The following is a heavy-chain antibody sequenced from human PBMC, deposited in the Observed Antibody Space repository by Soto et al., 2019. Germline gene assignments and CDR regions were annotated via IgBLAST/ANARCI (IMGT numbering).Heavy chain of an antibody. Sequence: GSLILSCAASGFTFSNYAMSWVRQAPGKGLEWVSAISGSGGSTYYADSVKGRFTISRDNSKNTLYLQMNSLRAEDTALYYCAKIPNYYGSGSYDYFDYWGQGTLVTVSS. V-gene: IGHV3-23*01. D-gene: IGHD3-10*01. CDR1: GFTFSNYA. CDR2: ISGSGGST. J-gene: IGHJ4*02. CDR3: AKIPNYYGSGSYDYFDY.